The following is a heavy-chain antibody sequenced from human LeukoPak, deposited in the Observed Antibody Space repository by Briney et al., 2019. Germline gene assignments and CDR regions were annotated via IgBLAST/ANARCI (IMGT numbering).Heavy chain of an antibody. CDR2: ISYDGSNK. CDR1: GFTFSSYA. Sequence: GGSLRLSSAASGFTFSSYAMHWDRQAPGKGLEWVAVISYDGSNKYYADSVKGRFTISRDNSKNTLYLQMNSLRAEDTAVYYCARGRPGYYYDSSGPDTDLYYWGQGTLVTVSS. J-gene: IGHJ4*02. D-gene: IGHD3-22*01. V-gene: IGHV3-30*04. CDR3: ARGRPGYYYDSSGPDTDLYY.